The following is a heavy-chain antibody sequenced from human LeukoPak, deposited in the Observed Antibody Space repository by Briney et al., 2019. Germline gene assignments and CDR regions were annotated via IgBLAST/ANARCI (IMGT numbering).Heavy chain of an antibody. CDR1: GASISSPNW. CDR2: IYHSGST. J-gene: IGHJ6*03. Sequence: SGTLSLTCAVSGASISSPNWWSWVRQPPGKGLEWIGEIYHSGSTNYNPSLESRATISVDKSKNQFSLTLNSVTAADTAVYYCARAYYYYMDVWGKGTTVSVSS. CDR3: ARAYYYYMDV. V-gene: IGHV4-4*02.